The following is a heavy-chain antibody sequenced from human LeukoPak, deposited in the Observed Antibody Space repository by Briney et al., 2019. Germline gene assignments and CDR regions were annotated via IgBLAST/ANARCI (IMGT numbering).Heavy chain of an antibody. Sequence: GGSLRLSCAASGFTFNSYWMSWVRQAPGKGLEWVANIKQDGSEKYYIDSVKGRFTMSRDNAKNSLYLQMNSLRTEDSAVYYCARWNPGYRSEWRIDYWGQGTLVTVSS. CDR1: GFTFNSYW. D-gene: IGHD6-19*01. CDR2: IKQDGSEK. CDR3: ARWNPGYRSEWRIDY. J-gene: IGHJ4*02. V-gene: IGHV3-7*01.